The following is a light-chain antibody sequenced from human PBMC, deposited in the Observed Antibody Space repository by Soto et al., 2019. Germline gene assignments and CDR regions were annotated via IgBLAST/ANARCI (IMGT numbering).Light chain of an antibody. CDR1: ASDVGSYKL. CDR3: CSYADGRYV. Sequence: QSALTQPASVSGSPGQSITIPCTGTASDVGSYKLVSWYQHHPGKAPKLMIYDDTLRPSGFSNRFSGSRSGNTASLTISGLQAEDEADYYCCSYADGRYVFGTGTKVTVL. V-gene: IGLV2-23*01. CDR2: DDT. J-gene: IGLJ1*01.